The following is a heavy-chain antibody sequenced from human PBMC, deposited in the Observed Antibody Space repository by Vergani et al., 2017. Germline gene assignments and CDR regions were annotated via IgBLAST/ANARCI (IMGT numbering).Heavy chain of an antibody. CDR3: ARGGKGIIMVVPSTHL. Sequence: QVQLVESGGGVVQPGRSLRLSCAASGFRFSSYGMNWVCQAPGKGLEWVGVISYDGTEKKYADSVNGRFTISRDNSKKMMSLQMNSLRVEDTAVYYCARGGKGIIMVVPSTHLWGQGTQVSVS. V-gene: IGHV3-30*19. D-gene: IGHD2-15*01. CDR2: ISYDGTEK. J-gene: IGHJ4*02. CDR1: GFRFSSYG.